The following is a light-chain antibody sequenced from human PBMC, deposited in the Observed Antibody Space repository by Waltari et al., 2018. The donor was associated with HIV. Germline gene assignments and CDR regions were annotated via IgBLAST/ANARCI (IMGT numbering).Light chain of an antibody. CDR1: QSLLHSNEYNS. Sequence: DTVMSHTPLSLPVTPGEPDSLSSRSPQSLLHSNEYNSLIWYLQKPGQSPQLLIYLGSNRASGVPDRFSGSGSGTDFTLKISRVEAEDVGVYYCMQALQTRVTFGQGTKVEIK. V-gene: IGKV2-28*01. CDR3: MQALQTRVT. J-gene: IGKJ1*01. CDR2: LGS.